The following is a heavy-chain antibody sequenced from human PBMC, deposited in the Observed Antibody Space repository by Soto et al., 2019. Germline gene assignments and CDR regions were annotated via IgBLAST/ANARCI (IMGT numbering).Heavy chain of an antibody. J-gene: IGHJ4*02. V-gene: IGHV5-51*01. D-gene: IGHD2-21*02. CDR2: IYPGDSDT. Sequence: VSRTISCKGSGYSLAIYWCTLVRQMPGKGLEWMGIIYPGDSDTRYSPSFQGQVTISADKSISTAYLQWSSLKASDTAMYYWARSYCGGDCYFDYWGQGTLVTFSS. CDR1: GYSLAIYW. CDR3: ARSYCGGDCYFDY.